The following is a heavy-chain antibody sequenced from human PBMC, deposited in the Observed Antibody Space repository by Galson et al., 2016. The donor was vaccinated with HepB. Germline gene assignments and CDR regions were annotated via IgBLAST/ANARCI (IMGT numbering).Heavy chain of an antibody. CDR3: AREPRGYSYGYYFDY. D-gene: IGHD5-18*01. Sequence: ETLSLTCTVSGASMRTGDYYWTWIRQPPGKGLEWIGSIYYSGSTYYNPSLKSRVTISVDTSKNQFALKLSSVTAADTAVYYCAREPRGYSYGYYFDYWGQGTLVTVSS. CDR1: GASMRTGDYY. J-gene: IGHJ4*02. CDR2: IYYSGST. V-gene: IGHV4-39*02.